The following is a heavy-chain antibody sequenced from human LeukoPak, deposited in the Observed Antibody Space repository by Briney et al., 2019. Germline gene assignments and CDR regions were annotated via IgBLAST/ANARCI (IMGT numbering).Heavy chain of an antibody. CDR2: INPNSGGT. Sequence: ASVKVSCKASGYTFTGYYMHWVRQAPGQGLEWMGWINPNSGGTNYAQKFQGWVTMTRDTSISTAYMELSRLRSDDTAVYYCARHSSRLWFGEWVRGAFDIWGQGTMVTVSS. V-gene: IGHV1-2*04. D-gene: IGHD3-10*01. CDR1: GYTFTGYY. J-gene: IGHJ3*02. CDR3: ARHSSRLWFGEWVRGAFDI.